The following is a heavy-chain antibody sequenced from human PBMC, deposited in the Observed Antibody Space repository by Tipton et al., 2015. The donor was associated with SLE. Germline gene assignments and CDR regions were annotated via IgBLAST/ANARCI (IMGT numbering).Heavy chain of an antibody. CDR3: ARRRADAFDS. CDR1: GFSFSSYW. J-gene: IGHJ3*02. V-gene: IGHV5-51*03. Sequence: QLVQSGAEVKNPGESLRISCQGSGFSFSSYWIDWVRQMPGKGLEWAGTIFPGDSDTTYSRSFEGQVTISADKSISNAYLTWSSLRASDTGVYYCARRRADAFDSWGQGTMVTVSS. CDR2: IFPGDSDT.